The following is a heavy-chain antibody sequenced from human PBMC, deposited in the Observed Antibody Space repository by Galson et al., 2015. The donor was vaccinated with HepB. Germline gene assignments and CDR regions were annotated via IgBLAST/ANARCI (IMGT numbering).Heavy chain of an antibody. CDR1: GFTFNNSA. Sequence: SLRLSCADSGFTFNNSAMHWVRQAPGKGLEWVAAILYDGSDKYYAESVKGRFTISRDNSKNTLYLQMNSLRVDDMAVFYCARGSGAAALYNWFDPWGQGTLVTVSS. J-gene: IGHJ5*02. D-gene: IGHD6-13*01. V-gene: IGHV3-30-3*01. CDR3: ARGSGAAALYNWFDP. CDR2: ILYDGSDK.